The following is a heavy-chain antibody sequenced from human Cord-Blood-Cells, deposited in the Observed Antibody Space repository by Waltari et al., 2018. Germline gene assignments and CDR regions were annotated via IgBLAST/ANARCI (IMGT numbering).Heavy chain of an antibody. D-gene: IGHD6-6*01. V-gene: IGHV4-61*01. Sequence: QVQLQESGPGLVKPSETLSLTCTVSGGSVSSGSYYWSWIRQPPGKGLEWIGYIYYSGSTNYNPSLKRRVTISVATSKNHFSLKLSSVTAADTAVYYCARARMRQLVGVDYWGQGTLVTVSS. CDR1: GGSVSSGSYY. CDR3: ARARMRQLVGVDY. J-gene: IGHJ4*02. CDR2: IYYSGST.